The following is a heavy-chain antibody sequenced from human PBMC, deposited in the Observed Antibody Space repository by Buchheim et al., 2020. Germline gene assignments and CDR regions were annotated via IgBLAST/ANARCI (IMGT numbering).Heavy chain of an antibody. V-gene: IGHV3-30*04. CDR3: ARDGSSGSYEYYYGMDV. J-gene: IGHJ6*02. CDR2: ISYDGSNK. D-gene: IGHD3-10*01. CDR1: GFTFSSYA. Sequence: QVQLVESGGGVVQPGRYLRLSCAASGFTFSSYAMHWVRQAPGKGLEWVAVISYDGSNKYYADSVKGRFTISRDNSKNTLYLQMNSLRAEDTAVYYCARDGSSGSYEYYYGMDVWGQGTT.